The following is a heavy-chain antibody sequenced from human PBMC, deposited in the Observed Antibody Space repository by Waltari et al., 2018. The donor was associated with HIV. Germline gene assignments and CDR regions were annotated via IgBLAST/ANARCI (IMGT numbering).Heavy chain of an antibody. J-gene: IGHJ6*02. Sequence: EVQLVESGGGLIEPGGSLRLCCAASGFTISDNYMSWVRQAPGKGLEWVSVIYSGGSTYYADSVKGRFTISRDNSKNTLSLHMNSLRAEDTAVYYCARDPRSSGYYGMDVWGQGATVTVSS. V-gene: IGHV3-53*01. CDR2: IYSGGST. CDR3: ARDPRSSGYYGMDV. D-gene: IGHD1-26*01. CDR1: GFTISDNY.